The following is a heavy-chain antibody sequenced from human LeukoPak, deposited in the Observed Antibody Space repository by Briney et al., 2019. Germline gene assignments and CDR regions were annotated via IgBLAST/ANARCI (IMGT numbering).Heavy chain of an antibody. V-gene: IGHV3-21*01. CDR1: GFTFSSYS. J-gene: IGHJ4*02. D-gene: IGHD6-13*01. CDR3: ARGLAAAGMDTDY. CDR2: ISSSSSYI. Sequence: GGSLRLSCAASGFTFSSYSMNWVRQAPGKGLEWVSSISSSSSYIYYADSVKGRFTISRDNAKNSLYLQMNSLRAEDTAVYYCARGLAAAGMDTDYWGQGTLVTVSS.